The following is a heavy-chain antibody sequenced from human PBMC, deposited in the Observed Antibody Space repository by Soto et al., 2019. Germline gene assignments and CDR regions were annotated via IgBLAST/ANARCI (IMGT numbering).Heavy chain of an antibody. CDR1: GFTFSSYS. V-gene: IGHV3-48*02. CDR3: ARGADYDSSGIRLNWFDP. D-gene: IGHD3-22*01. Sequence: EVQLVESGGGVVQPGGSLRLSCAASGFTFSSYSMNWVRQAPGKGLEWVSYISSSSSTIYYADSVKGRFTISRDNAKNSLYLQMNSLRDEDTAVYYCARGADYDSSGIRLNWFDPWGQGTLVTVSS. J-gene: IGHJ5*02. CDR2: ISSSSSTI.